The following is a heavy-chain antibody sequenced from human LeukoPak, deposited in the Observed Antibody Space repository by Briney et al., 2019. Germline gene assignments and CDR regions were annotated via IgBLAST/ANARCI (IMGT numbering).Heavy chain of an antibody. V-gene: IGHV3-23*01. D-gene: IGHD3-10*01. CDR2: ISGSGGST. Sequence: GGSLRLSCAASGFTFSSYAMSWVRQAPGKGLEWASAISGSGGSTYYADSVKGRFTISRDNSKNTLYLQMNSLRAEDTAVYYCATYYYGSGSFSFDYWGQGTLVTVSS. CDR3: ATYYYGSGSFSFDY. CDR1: GFTFSSYA. J-gene: IGHJ4*02.